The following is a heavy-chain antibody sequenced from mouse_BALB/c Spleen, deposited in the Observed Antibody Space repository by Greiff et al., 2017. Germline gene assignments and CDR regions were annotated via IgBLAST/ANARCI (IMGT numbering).Heavy chain of an antibody. Sequence: EVKVEESGGGLVQPGGSMKLSCVASGFTFSNYWMNWVRQSPEKGLEWVAEIRLKSNNYATHYAESVKGRFTISRDDSKSSVYLQMNNLRAEDTGIYYCTDRYSYAMDYWGQGTSVTVSS. CDR1: GFTFSNYW. V-gene: IGHV6-6*02. CDR3: TDRYSYAMDY. D-gene: IGHD2-14*01. J-gene: IGHJ4*01. CDR2: IRLKSNNYAT.